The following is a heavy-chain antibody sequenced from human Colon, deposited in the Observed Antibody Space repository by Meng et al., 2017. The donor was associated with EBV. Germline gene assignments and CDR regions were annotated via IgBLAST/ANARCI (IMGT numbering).Heavy chain of an antibody. V-gene: IGHV4-4*02. Sequence: QVRLPAAGPGLVKTSGTLSLTCAVSGGSISSSHWWTWVRQPPGKGLEWIGEVYHTGSTKYNPSLKSRLTISVDKSKNQFSLNLTSVTAADTAVYYCARVWQSLTAFFDSWGQGTLVTVSS. CDR3: ARVWQSLTAFFDS. J-gene: IGHJ4*02. D-gene: IGHD2-21*01. CDR2: VYHTGST. CDR1: GGSISSSHW.